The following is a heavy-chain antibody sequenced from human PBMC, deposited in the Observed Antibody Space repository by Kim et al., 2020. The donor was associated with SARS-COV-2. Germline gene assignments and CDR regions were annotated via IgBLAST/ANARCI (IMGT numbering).Heavy chain of an antibody. V-gene: IGHV4-30-4*01. CDR3: ARDRVVGGYLFDY. D-gene: IGHD2-15*01. J-gene: IGHJ4*02. CDR1: GGSISSGDYY. CDR2: IYYSGST. Sequence: SETLSLTCTVSGGSISSGDYYWSWIRQPPGKGLEWIGYIYYSGSTNYNPSLKSRVTISVDTSKNQFSLKLSSVTAADTAVYYCARDRVVGGYLFDYWGQGTLVTVSS.